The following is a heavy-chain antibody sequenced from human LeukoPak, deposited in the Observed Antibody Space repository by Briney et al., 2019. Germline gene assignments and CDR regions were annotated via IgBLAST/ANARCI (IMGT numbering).Heavy chain of an antibody. Sequence: GGSLRLSCAASGFIFTNYFMSWVRQAPGKGLEWVASIKHDGSEKYYVDSVRGRFTISRDNTMNSLYLQMSSLRAEDTAVYYCAKRGSSGWYKRSRYLDYWGQGTLVTVSS. J-gene: IGHJ4*02. D-gene: IGHD6-19*01. CDR3: AKRGSSGWYKRSRYLDY. CDR2: IKHDGSEK. V-gene: IGHV3-7*01. CDR1: GFIFTNYF.